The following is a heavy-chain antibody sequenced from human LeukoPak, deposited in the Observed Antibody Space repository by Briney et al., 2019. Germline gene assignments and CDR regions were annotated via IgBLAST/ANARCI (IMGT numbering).Heavy chain of an antibody. D-gene: IGHD6-19*01. CDR2: IWYDGTNK. CDR1: GFTFSSHG. V-gene: IGHV3-33*01. J-gene: IGHJ4*02. Sequence: GGSLRLSCAASGFTFSSHGMHWVRQAPGKGLEWVAVIWYDGTNKYYADSVKGRLTISRDNSKNTLYLQMNSLGAEDTAVYYCARDRQWMVFDYWGQGTLVTVSS. CDR3: ARDRQWMVFDY.